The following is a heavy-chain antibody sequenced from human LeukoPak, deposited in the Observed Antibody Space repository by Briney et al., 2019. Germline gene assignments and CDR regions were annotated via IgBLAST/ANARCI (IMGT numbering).Heavy chain of an antibody. Sequence: SQTLSLTCAISGDSFSSNSAAWNWIRQSPSRGLEWLGRTYYRSKWYNDYAVSVKSRITINPDTSKNQFSLQLNSVTPEDTAVYYCARVPMITFGGVIVPYGVDVWGQGTTVTVSS. V-gene: IGHV6-1*01. CDR2: TYYRSKWYN. J-gene: IGHJ6*02. CDR3: ARVPMITFGGVIVPYGVDV. CDR1: GDSFSSNSAA. D-gene: IGHD3-16*02.